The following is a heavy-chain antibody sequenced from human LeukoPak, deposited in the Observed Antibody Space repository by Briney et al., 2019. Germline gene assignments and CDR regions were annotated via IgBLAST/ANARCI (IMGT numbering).Heavy chain of an antibody. CDR3: ARDYCSSTTCRSYYMDV. Sequence: SETLSLTCTVSGDSISSSFYYWAWIRRPPGKGLEWIGSVYYSGSTYYNPSLKSRVTISVDTSKNQFQFSLKLSSVTAADTAMYYCARDYCSSTTCRSYYMDVWGKGTTVTVSS. J-gene: IGHJ6*03. D-gene: IGHD2/OR15-2a*01. CDR1: GDSISSSFYY. V-gene: IGHV4-39*06. CDR2: VYYSGST.